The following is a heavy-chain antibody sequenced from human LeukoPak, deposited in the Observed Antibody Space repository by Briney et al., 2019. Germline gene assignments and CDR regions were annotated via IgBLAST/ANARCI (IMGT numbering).Heavy chain of an antibody. Sequence: PGGSLRLSCAASGFTFSSYSMNWVRQAPGKGLEWVSYISSSGNTIDYADSVKGRFTISRDNAKNSLYLQMVSLRAEDTAVYYCARLRGVNRWGQGTLVTVSS. D-gene: IGHD3-10*01. CDR3: ARLRGVNR. CDR1: GFTFSSYS. CDR2: ISSSGNTI. V-gene: IGHV3-48*04. J-gene: IGHJ4*02.